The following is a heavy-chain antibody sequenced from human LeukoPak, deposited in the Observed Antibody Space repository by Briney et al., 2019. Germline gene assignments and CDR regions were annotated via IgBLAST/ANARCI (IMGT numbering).Heavy chain of an antibody. J-gene: IGHJ4*02. CDR2: IKQDGSEK. Sequence: GGSLSHLSAASGFTFSSYWMTWVRQAPGKGLEWVANIKQDGSEKYYVDSVKGRFTISRDTAKNSLYLQMNSLRAEDTAVYYCARGPNYCSSTSCYATGLDYWRRATLLTDSP. V-gene: IGHV3-7*01. CDR1: GFTFSSYW. D-gene: IGHD2-2*01. CDR3: ARGPNYCSSTSCYATGLDY.